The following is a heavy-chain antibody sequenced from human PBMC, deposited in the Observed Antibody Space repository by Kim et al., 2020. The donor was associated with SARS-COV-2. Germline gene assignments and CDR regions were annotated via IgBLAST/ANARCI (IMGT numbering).Heavy chain of an antibody. D-gene: IGHD5-18*01. CDR2: IYYSGST. Sequence: SETLSLTCTVSGGSISSYYWSWIRQPPGKGLEWIGYIYYSGSTNYNPSLKSRVTISVDTSKNQFSLKLSSVTAADTAVYYCANGGYSYGRGAFDIWGQGTMVTVSS. CDR3: ANGGYSYGRGAFDI. J-gene: IGHJ3*02. V-gene: IGHV4-59*13. CDR1: GGSISSYY.